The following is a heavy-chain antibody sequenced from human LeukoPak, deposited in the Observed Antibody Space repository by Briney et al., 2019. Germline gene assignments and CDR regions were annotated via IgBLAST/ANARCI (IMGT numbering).Heavy chain of an antibody. CDR3: ARKPIVVVPADAFDI. CDR1: GGTFGSYA. D-gene: IGHD2-2*01. CDR2: IIPIFGTA. Sequence: ASVKVSCKASGGTFGSYAISWVRQAPGQGLEWMGGIIPIFGTANYAQKFQGRVTITTDESTSTAYMELSSLRSEDTAVYYCARKPIVVVPADAFDIWGQGTMVTVSS. J-gene: IGHJ3*02. V-gene: IGHV1-69*05.